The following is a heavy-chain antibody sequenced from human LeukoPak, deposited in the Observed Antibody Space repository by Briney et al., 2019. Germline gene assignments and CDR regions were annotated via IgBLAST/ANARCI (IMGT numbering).Heavy chain of an antibody. CDR3: ARDMYDFWSGPQLDY. CDR2: IYYSGST. CDR1: GGSISSSSYY. V-gene: IGHV4-39*07. Sequence: SETLSLTCTVSGGSISSSSYYWGWIRQPPGKGLEWIGSIYYSGSTYYNPSLKSRVTISVDTSKNQFSLKLSSVTAADTAVYYCARDMYDFWSGPQLDYWGQGTLVTVSS. D-gene: IGHD3-3*01. J-gene: IGHJ4*02.